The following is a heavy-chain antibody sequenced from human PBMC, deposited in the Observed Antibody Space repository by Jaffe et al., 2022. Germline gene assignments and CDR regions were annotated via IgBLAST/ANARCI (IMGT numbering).Heavy chain of an antibody. V-gene: IGHV1-46*01. D-gene: IGHD2-15*01. CDR3: AREGYCSGGSCSQGVAY. CDR1: GYTFTSYY. Sequence: QVQLVQSGAEVKKPGASVKVSCKASGYTFTSYYMHWVRQAPGQGLEWMGIINPSGGSTSYAQKFQGRVTMTRDTSTSTVYMELSSLRSEDTAVYYCAREGYCSGGSCSQGVAYWGQGTLVTVSS. J-gene: IGHJ4*02. CDR2: INPSGGST.